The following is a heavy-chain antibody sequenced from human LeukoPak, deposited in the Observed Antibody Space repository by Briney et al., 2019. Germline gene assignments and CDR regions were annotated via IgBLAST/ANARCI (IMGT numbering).Heavy chain of an antibody. J-gene: IGHJ4*02. CDR1: GFTFSSYA. Sequence: GGSLRLSCAASGFTFSSYAMSWVRQAPGKGLEWVSAISGSGGSTYYADSVKGRFTISRDNSKNTLYLQMNSLRAEDTAVYYCAKGSPYYYDSSGYLNDPTFDYWGQGTLVTVSS. D-gene: IGHD3-22*01. CDR2: ISGSGGST. V-gene: IGHV3-23*01. CDR3: AKGSPYYYDSSGYLNDPTFDY.